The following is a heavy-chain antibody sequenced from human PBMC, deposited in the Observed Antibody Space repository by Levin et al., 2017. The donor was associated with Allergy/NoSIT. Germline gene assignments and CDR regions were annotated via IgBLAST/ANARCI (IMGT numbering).Heavy chain of an antibody. CDR1: GYTFTSYY. D-gene: IGHD5-18*01. J-gene: IGHJ4*02. CDR3: ARDVNVDTAMGPGY. V-gene: IGHV1-46*01. Sequence: GESLKISCKASGYTFTSYYMHWVRQAPGQGLEWMGIINPSGGSTSYAQKFQGRVTMTRDTSTSTVYMELSSLRSEDTAVYYCARDVNVDTAMGPGYWGQGTLVTVSS. CDR2: INPSGGST.